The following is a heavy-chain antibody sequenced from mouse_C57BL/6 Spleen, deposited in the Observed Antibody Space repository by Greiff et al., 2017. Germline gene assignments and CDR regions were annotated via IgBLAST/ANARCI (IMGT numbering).Heavy chain of an antibody. D-gene: IGHD2-3*01. Sequence: EVKLVESGGGLVQPGGSMKLSCAASGFTFSDAWMDWVRQSPEQGLEWVAEIRNKANNHATYYAESVKGRFTISRDDFKSSVYLQMNSLRAEDTGIYYCTGDIYDGYYGWYFDVWGTGTTVTVSS. CDR3: TGDIYDGYYGWYFDV. CDR2: IRNKANNHAT. V-gene: IGHV6-6*01. CDR1: GFTFSDAW. J-gene: IGHJ1*03.